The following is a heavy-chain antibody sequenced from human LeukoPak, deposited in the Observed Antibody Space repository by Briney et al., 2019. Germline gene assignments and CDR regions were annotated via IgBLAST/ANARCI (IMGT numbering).Heavy chain of an antibody. CDR2: IYHSGST. CDR1: GFTFSSYAM. V-gene: IGHV4-4*02. J-gene: IGHJ4*02. Sequence: GSLRLSCAASGFTFSSYAMSWVRQPPGKGLEWIGEIYHSGSTNYNPSLKSRVTISVDKSKNQFSLKLSSVTAADTAVYYCARGRAARLGYWGQGTLVTVSS. D-gene: IGHD6-6*01. CDR3: ARGRAARLGY.